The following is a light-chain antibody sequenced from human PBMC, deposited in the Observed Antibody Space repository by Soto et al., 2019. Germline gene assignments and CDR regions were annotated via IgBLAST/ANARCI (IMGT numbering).Light chain of an antibody. V-gene: IGKV3-15*01. Sequence: EIVMTQSPATLSVSQGEGATLSCRAGQSVSSNLVWYQQKPGQAPRLLIYGASTRATGIPARFSGSGSGTEFTLTISSLQSEDFAVYYCQQYNNWPRTFGQGTKVDI. J-gene: IGKJ1*01. CDR1: QSVSSN. CDR3: QQYNNWPRT. CDR2: GAS.